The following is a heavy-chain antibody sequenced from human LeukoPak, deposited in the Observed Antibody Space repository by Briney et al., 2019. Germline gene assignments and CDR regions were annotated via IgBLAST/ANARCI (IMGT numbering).Heavy chain of an antibody. V-gene: IGHV4-59*01. J-gene: IGHJ4*02. CDR3: ARAPGCRGGKCYSFDY. Sequence: PSETLSLTCTVSGGSISSYYWSWIRQPPGKGLDWIGYIHDNGQTTYNPSLQSRVTISVDTSKNQFSLRLTSVTAADTAVYYCARAPGCRGGKCYSFDYWGQGILVTVSS. CDR1: GGSISSYY. CDR2: IHDNGQT. D-gene: IGHD2-15*01.